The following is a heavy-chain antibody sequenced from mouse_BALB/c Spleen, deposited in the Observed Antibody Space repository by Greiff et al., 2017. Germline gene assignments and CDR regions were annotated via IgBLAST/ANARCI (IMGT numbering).Heavy chain of an antibody. CDR2: INPSSGYT. V-gene: IGHV1-4*01. CDR3: ARGGKDAMDY. J-gene: IGHJ4*01. D-gene: IGHD1-3*01. CDR1: GYTFTSYT. Sequence: QVQLQQSGAELARPGASVKMSCKASGYTFTSYTMHWVKQRPGQGLKWIGYINPSSGYTNYNQKFKDKATLTADKSSSTAYMQLSSLTSEDSAVYYCARGGKDAMDYWGQGTSVTVSS.